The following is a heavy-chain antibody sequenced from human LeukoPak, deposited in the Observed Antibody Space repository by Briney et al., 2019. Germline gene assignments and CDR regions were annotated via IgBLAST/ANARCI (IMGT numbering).Heavy chain of an antibody. CDR3: ARDISPSYFGSFDY. CDR1: GFTFSNCG. J-gene: IGHJ4*02. Sequence: PGGPLSLSCAASGFTFSNCGIHWVRQAPAKGREGVELISYEGSKKYYADFVKGRFTISRDNSKNTLYLQMNSLRAEDTAVYYCARDISPSYFGSFDYWGQGTLVTVSS. CDR2: ISYEGSKK. V-gene: IGHV3-30*03. D-gene: IGHD3-10*01.